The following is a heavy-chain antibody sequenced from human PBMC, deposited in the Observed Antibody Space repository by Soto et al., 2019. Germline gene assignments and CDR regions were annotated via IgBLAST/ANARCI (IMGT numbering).Heavy chain of an antibody. CDR3: AKDLRSYGVYYYGMDV. CDR2: ISSSGSTI. D-gene: IGHD1-26*01. CDR1: GFTFSSYE. V-gene: IGHV3-48*03. J-gene: IGHJ6*02. Sequence: PGGSLRLSCAASGFTFSSYEMNWVRQAPGKGLEWVSYISSSGSTIYYADSVKGRFTISRDNAKNTLYLQMNSLRAEDTAVYYCAKDLRSYGVYYYGMDVWGQGTTVTVSS.